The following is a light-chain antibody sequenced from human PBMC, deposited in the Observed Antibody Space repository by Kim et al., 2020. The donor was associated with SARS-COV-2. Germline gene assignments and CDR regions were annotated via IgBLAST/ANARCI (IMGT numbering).Light chain of an antibody. Sequence: LVPGERATLSCRASQTISRNQLAWYQHKPGQAPRLLIYGASSRATGIPDRFSGRGSGTDFSLTISRLEPEDCAVYYCQQYGNSRTFGQGTKVDIK. CDR3: QQYGNSRT. CDR2: GAS. CDR1: QTISRNQ. J-gene: IGKJ1*01. V-gene: IGKV3-20*01.